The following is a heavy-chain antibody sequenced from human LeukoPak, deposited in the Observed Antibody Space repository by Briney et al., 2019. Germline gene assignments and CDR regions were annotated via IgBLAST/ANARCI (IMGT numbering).Heavy chain of an antibody. CDR2: ISSSSSYI. CDR1: GFTFSSYE. D-gene: IGHD3-16*01. Sequence: GGSLRLSCAASGFTFSSYEMNWVRQAPGKGLEWVSSISSSSSYIYYADSVKGRFTISRDNAKNSLYLQMNSLRAEDTAVYYCARDPTMITFGGNDYWGQGTLVTVSS. V-gene: IGHV3-21*01. CDR3: ARDPTMITFGGNDY. J-gene: IGHJ4*02.